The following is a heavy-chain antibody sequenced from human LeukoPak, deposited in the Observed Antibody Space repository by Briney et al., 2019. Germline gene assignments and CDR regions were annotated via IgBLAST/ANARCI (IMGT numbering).Heavy chain of an antibody. CDR2: ISSSSSTI. CDR3: ASERRDGYNSEIY. D-gene: IGHD5-24*01. V-gene: IGHV3-48*01. Sequence: PGGSLRLSCAASGFTFSSYSMNWVRQAPGKGLEWVSYISSSSSTIYYADSVKGRFTISRDNAKNSLYLQMNSLRAEDTVVYYCASERRDGYNSEIYWGQGTLVTVSS. J-gene: IGHJ4*02. CDR1: GFTFSSYS.